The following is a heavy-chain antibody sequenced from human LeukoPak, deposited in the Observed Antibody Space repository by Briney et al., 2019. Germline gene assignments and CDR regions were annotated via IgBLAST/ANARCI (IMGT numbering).Heavy chain of an antibody. CDR3: ARLRSYGYYYDGMDV. Sequence: GGSLRLSCAASGFTFSSYAMSWVRQAPGKGLEWVSAISGSGGSTYYADSVKGRFTISRDNSKNTLYLQMNSLRAEDTAVYYCARLRSYGYYYDGMDVWGQGTTVTVSS. V-gene: IGHV3-23*01. J-gene: IGHJ6*01. CDR1: GFTFSSYA. D-gene: IGHD3-16*01. CDR2: ISGSGGST.